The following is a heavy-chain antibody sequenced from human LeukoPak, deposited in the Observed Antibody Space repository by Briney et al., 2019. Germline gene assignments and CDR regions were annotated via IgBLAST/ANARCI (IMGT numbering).Heavy chain of an antibody. CDR2: INSNSSNI. J-gene: IGHJ4*02. CDR3: ARSRATTAHYYFDY. D-gene: IGHD1-1*01. Sequence: GGSLRLSCAASGFTFSSYSMNWVRQAPGKGLEWVSSINSNSSNIYYADSVKGRFTISRDNSKNSPYLQMNGLRAEDTAVYYCARSRATTAHYYFDYWGQGTLVSVSS. CDR1: GFTFSSYS. V-gene: IGHV3-21*01.